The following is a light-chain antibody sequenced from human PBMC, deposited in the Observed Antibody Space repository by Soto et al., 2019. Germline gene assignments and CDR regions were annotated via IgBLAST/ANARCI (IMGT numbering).Light chain of an antibody. CDR1: SSDAGGYNY. Sequence: QSALTQPASVSGSPGQSITISCTGTSSDAGGYNYVSWYQQHPGKAPKLMIYDVSNWPSGVSNRFSGSKSGNTASLTISGLQAEDEADYYCSSYTNSSPFVFGTGTKVTVL. J-gene: IGLJ1*01. CDR3: SSYTNSSPFV. CDR2: DVS. V-gene: IGLV2-14*01.